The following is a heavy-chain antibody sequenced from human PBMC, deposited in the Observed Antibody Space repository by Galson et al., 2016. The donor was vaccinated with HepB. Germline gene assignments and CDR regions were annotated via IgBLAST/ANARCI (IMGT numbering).Heavy chain of an antibody. CDR3: AKMKGTTRPYSFGS. Sequence: SLRLSCAASGFTFKNFGMTWVRQAPGKGLEWVSTICGSCGDIDYADSVQGRFTISRDNSKNTLSLQVNTLRNEDTAIYYCAKMKGTTRPYSFGSWGQGTLVTVSS. CDR1: GFTFKNFG. D-gene: IGHD6-6*01. V-gene: IGHV3-23*01. J-gene: IGHJ4*02. CDR2: ICGSCGDI.